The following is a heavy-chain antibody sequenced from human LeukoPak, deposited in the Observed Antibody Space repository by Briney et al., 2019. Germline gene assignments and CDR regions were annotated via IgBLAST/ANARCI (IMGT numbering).Heavy chain of an antibody. J-gene: IGHJ5*02. Sequence: PGGTLRLSCAASGFTFSSYAVSWVRQAPGKGLEWVSTISGSAGSTYYADSVKGRFTISRDNSKNTVYLQMNSLTVEDTAVYYCARGLPLQFIVRALDPRGRGTLVTVSS. CDR1: GFTFSSYA. CDR2: ISGSAGST. D-gene: IGHD5/OR15-5a*01. V-gene: IGHV3-23*01. CDR3: ARGLPLQFIVRALDP.